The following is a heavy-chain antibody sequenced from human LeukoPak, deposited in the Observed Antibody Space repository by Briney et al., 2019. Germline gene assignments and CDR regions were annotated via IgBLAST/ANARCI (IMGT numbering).Heavy chain of an antibody. J-gene: IGHJ3*02. V-gene: IGHV1-18*01. D-gene: IGHD3-9*01. CDR2: ISAYNGNT. Sequence: ASVKVSCKASGYTFTSYGISWVRQAPGQGLEWMGWISAYNGNTNYAQKLQGGVTMTTDTSTSTAYMELRSLRSDDTAVYYCARVVGGTYYDILTGYSRLRAFDIWGQGTMVTVSS. CDR3: ARVVGGTYYDILTGYSRLRAFDI. CDR1: GYTFTSYG.